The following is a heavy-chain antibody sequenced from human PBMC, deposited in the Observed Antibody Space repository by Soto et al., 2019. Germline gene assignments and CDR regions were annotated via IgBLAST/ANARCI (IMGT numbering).Heavy chain of an antibody. V-gene: IGHV1-24*01. D-gene: IGHD3-22*01. Sequence: ASVKVSCKVSGYTLTELSMHWVRQAPGKGLEWMGGFDPEDGETIYAQKFQGRVTMTEDTSTDTAYMELSSLSSEDTAVYYCATEYYDSSGYPDDAFDIWGQGTMVTVSS. CDR1: GYTLTELS. CDR3: ATEYYDSSGYPDDAFDI. CDR2: FDPEDGET. J-gene: IGHJ3*02.